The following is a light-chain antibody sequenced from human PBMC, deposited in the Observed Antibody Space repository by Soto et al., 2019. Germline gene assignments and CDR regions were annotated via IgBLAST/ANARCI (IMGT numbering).Light chain of an antibody. J-gene: IGLJ2*01. V-gene: IGLV2-14*01. CDR1: SSDIGRYNY. CDR2: EVS. Sequence: QSALTQPASVSGSPGQSITISCTGTSSDIGRYNYVSWYQQHPGKAPKLMIFEVSNRPSGVSNRFSGSKSGNTATLTISGLKIEDEADSYCSSYIDTTGLVFGGGTKLTVL. CDR3: SSYIDTTGLV.